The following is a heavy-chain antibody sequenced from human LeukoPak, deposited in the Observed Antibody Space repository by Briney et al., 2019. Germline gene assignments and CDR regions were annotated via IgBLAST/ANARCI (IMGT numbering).Heavy chain of an antibody. D-gene: IGHD2-2*01. CDR1: GFTFSSYA. V-gene: IGHV3-30*04. CDR2: ISYDGSNK. J-gene: IGHJ4*02. Sequence: GRSLRLSCAASGFTFSSYAMHWVRQAPGKGLEWVAVISYDGSNKYYADSVKGRFTISRDNSKNTLYLQMNSPRAEDTAVYYCARVVPAATLDYWGQGTLVTVSS. CDR3: ARVVPAATLDY.